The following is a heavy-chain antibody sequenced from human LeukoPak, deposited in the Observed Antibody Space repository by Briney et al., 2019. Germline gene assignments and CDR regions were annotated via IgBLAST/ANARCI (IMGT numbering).Heavy chain of an antibody. J-gene: IGHJ4*02. D-gene: IGHD4-23*01. CDR3: ARGYGGSARFDY. CDR2: ISSSASYI. V-gene: IGHV3-21*01. Sequence: GGSLRLSCAASGFSFSTYWMNWVRQAPGKGLEWVSSISSSASYIYYADSVKGRFTISRDNAKNSLYLQMDSLRAEDTAMYYCARGYGGSARFDYWGQGTLVTVSS. CDR1: GFSFSTYW.